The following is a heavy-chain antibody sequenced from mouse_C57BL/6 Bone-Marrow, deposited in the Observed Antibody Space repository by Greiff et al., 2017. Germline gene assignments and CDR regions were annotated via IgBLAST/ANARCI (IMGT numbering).Heavy chain of an antibody. J-gene: IGHJ4*01. D-gene: IGHD2-12*01. CDR3: ARNRVYDGGDYAMDY. Sequence: VKLMESGPGLVQPSQSLSITCTVSGFSLTSYGVHWVRQSPGKGLEWLGVIWSGGSTDYNAAFISRLSISKDNSKSQVFFKMNSLQADDTAIYYCARNRVYDGGDYAMDYWGQGTSVTVSS. CDR2: IWSGGST. V-gene: IGHV2-2*01. CDR1: GFSLTSYG.